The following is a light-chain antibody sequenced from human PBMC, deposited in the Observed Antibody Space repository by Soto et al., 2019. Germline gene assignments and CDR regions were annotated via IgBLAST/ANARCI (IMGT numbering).Light chain of an antibody. CDR2: DVD. CDR1: QRVSST. Sequence: IVLTQSPGTMSLSPGERATVSCTASQRVSSTLAWYQQKPGRAPRLIIFDVDTRATGSPARFSGGGAGTEVTLTISSLQSEDFAVYYCQQYKNWPPITFGQGTRLEI. V-gene: IGKV3-15*01. CDR3: QQYKNWPPIT. J-gene: IGKJ5*01.